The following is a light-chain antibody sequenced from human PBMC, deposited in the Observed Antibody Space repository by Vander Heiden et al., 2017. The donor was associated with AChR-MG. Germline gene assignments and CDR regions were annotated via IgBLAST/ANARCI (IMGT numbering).Light chain of an antibody. V-gene: IGKV1-5*03. J-gene: IGKJ1*01. CDR1: QSLGGW. CDR2: KAS. CDR3: QQYNTYPWT. Sequence: DIQMTQSPSTLPASVGDRVTITCRASQSLGGWLAWYQQKPGKAPKFLIYKASNLESGVPPRFSGSGSGTEFTLTISSLQPDDFATYYCQQYNTYPWTFGQRTKVEIK.